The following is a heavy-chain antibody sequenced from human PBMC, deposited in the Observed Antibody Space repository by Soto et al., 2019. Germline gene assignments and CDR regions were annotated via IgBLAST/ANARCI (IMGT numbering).Heavy chain of an antibody. CDR3: ARLGGYYHSLDT. CDR2: VYYTGTT. D-gene: IGHD3-22*01. J-gene: IGHJ5*02. V-gene: IGHV4-59*08. CDR1: GGSINNYD. Sequence: SETLSLTCPVSGGSINNYDWTWIRQPPGMGLEWIGYVYYTGTTSYNPSLKSRVTISIDGSKNQISLKLSSVTAGDTAFYYCARLGGYYHSLDTWGQGTLVTVSS.